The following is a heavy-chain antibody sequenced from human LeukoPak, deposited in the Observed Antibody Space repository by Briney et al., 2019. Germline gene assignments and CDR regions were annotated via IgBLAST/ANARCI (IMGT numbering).Heavy chain of an antibody. D-gene: IGHD6-6*01. CDR2: ISNGGRST. Sequence: GGSLRLSCAASGFTFSSYWRHWVRQPPGKGLVWVSRISNGGRSTAYADSGRGRFTVSRDSAKNTLYLQMNSLRAEDTAVYYCAREYSSSSGRVFDCWGQGPLVTVSS. CDR1: GFTFSSYW. J-gene: IGHJ4*02. V-gene: IGHV3-74*01. CDR3: AREYSSSSGRVFDC.